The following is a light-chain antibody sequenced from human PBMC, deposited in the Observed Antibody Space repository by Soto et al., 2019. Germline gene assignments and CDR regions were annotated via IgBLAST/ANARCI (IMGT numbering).Light chain of an antibody. CDR2: GAS. Sequence: ENVLTQSPGTLSLSPGERATLFCRASQSVSSSYLAWYQQKPGQSPRLLIYGASSRATGIPDRFNGSGSGADFTLTISRLEPEDFAVYYCQQYGSSPTTFAQGTRLEIK. J-gene: IGKJ5*01. V-gene: IGKV3-20*01. CDR3: QQYGSSPTT. CDR1: QSVSSSY.